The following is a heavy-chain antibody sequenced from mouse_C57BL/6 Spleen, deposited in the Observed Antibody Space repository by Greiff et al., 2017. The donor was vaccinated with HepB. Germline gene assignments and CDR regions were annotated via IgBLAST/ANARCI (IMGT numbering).Heavy chain of an antibody. J-gene: IGHJ4*01. CDR3: VRQEGNYDCAMDF. V-gene: IGHV10-1*01. CDR2: IRSKSNNYAT. CDR1: GFSFNTYA. Sequence: DVHLVESGGVLVQPKGSLKLSCAASGFSFNTYAMNWVRQAPGKGLEWVARIRSKSNNYATYYADSVKDRFTISRDDSESMLYLQMNNLKTEDAAMYYCVRQEGNYDCAMDFWGKGTSVTVSS. D-gene: IGHD2-4*01.